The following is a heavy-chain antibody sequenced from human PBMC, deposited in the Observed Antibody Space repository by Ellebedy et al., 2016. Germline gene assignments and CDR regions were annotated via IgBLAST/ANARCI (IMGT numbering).Heavy chain of an antibody. D-gene: IGHD2-2*01. CDR1: GGSISSYY. CDR2: IYYSGST. J-gene: IGHJ4*02. CDR3: ASGPAALRGTNFDY. V-gene: IGHV4-59*12. Sequence: SETLSLTCTVSGGSISSYYWSWIRQPPGKGLEWIGYIYYSGSTNYNPSLKSRVTISVDTSKNQFSLKLSSVTAADTAVYYCASGPAALRGTNFDYWGQGTLVTVSS.